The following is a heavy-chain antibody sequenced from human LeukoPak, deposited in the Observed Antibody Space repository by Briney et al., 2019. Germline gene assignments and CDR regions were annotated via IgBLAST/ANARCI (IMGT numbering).Heavy chain of an antibody. V-gene: IGHV3-7*01. Sequence: GGSLRLSCAASGFTFSSYGMHWVRQAPGKGLEWVANIKKDGSEKYYVDSVKGRFTISRDSAKTSLYLQMISLRAEDTAVYYCARHLSGVTGYTYGRGIDYWGQGTLVTVSS. J-gene: IGHJ4*02. CDR2: IKKDGSEK. CDR1: GFTFSSYG. CDR3: ARHLSGVTGYTYGRGIDY. D-gene: IGHD5-18*01.